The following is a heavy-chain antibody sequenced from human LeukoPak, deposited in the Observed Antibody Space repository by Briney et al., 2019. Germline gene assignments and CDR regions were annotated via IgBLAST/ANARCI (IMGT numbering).Heavy chain of an antibody. J-gene: IGHJ4*02. CDR3: AKDRISCSGGACYRGAFDY. CDR1: GFTFSSYA. CDR2: ISGSGGST. V-gene: IGHV3-23*01. Sequence: GGSLRLSCAASGFTFSSYAMTWVRQAPGKGLEWVSGISGSGGSTFYAASVEGRFTISRDSSKRTLYLQMSSPRAEDTAVYYCAKDRISCSGGACYRGAFDYWGQGTLVTVSS. D-gene: IGHD2-15*01.